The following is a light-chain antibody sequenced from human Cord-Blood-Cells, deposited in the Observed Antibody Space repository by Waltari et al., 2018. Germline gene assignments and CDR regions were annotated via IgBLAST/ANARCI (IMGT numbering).Light chain of an antibody. CDR1: QSVSSSY. CDR2: GAS. J-gene: IGKJ1*01. V-gene: IGKV3-20*01. Sequence: EIVLTQPPGTLSLSPGERATLSCRASQSVSSSYLAWYQQEPGQAPRLLIYGASSRATGIPDRFSGSGSGTDFTLTISRLAPEDFAVYYCQQYGSSPQTFGQGTKVEIK. CDR3: QQYGSSPQT.